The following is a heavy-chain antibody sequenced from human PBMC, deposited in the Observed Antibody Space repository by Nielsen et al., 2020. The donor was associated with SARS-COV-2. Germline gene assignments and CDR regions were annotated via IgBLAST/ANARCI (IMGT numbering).Heavy chain of an antibody. D-gene: IGHD2-15*01. J-gene: IGHJ4*02. V-gene: IGHV4-34*01. Sequence: WIRQPPGKGLEWIGEINHSGSTYYNPSLKSRVTISVDTSKNQFSLKLSSVTAADTAVYYCARVVEGYCSGGSCTGSYFDYWGQGTLVTVSS. CDR2: INHSGST. CDR3: ARVVEGYCSGGSCTGSYFDY.